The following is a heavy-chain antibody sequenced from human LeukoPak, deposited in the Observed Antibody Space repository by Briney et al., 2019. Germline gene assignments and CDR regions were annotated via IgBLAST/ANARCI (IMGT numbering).Heavy chain of an antibody. J-gene: IGHJ4*02. CDR1: GFTFSSYG. CDR2: ISGSGGST. Sequence: GGTLRLSCAASGFTFSSYGMSWVRQAPGKGLEWVSAISGSGGSTYYADSVKGRFTISRDNSKNTLYLQMNSLRAEDTAVYYCAKGHGSGSYYICDYWGQGTLVTVSS. V-gene: IGHV3-23*01. D-gene: IGHD3-10*01. CDR3: AKGHGSGSYYICDY.